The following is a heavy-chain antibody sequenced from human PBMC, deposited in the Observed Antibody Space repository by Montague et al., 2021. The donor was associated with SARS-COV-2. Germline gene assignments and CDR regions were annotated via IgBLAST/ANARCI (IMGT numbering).Heavy chain of an antibody. D-gene: IGHD2-15*01. V-gene: IGHV4-59*01. J-gene: IGHJ4*02. CDR1: GGSTSNYY. CDR2: IFYTGST. Sequence: SETLSLTCSVSGGSTSNYYWTWIRQSPGKGLQWIEYIFYTGSTKFNPSLKSRVSMSLDTSKNRFSLRLSAVTAADTARYYCARAQNICFIANCVNYFDLWGLGALVTVSS. CDR3: ARAQNICFIANCVNYFDL.